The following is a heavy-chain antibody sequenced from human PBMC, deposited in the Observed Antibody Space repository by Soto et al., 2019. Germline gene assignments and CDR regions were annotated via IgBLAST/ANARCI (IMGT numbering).Heavy chain of an antibody. Sequence: SVKVSCKASGGTFSSYAISWVRQAPGQGLEWMGGIIPIFGTANYAQKFQGRVTITRDTSASTAYMELSSLRSEDTAVYYCARAFTYTNSKIDYWGQGTLVTVS. J-gene: IGHJ4*02. D-gene: IGHD3-10*01. V-gene: IGHV1-69*05. CDR1: GGTFSSYA. CDR2: IIPIFGTA. CDR3: ARAFTYTNSKIDY.